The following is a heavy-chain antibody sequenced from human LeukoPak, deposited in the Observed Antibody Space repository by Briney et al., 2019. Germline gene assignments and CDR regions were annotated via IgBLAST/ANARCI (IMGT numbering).Heavy chain of an antibody. Sequence: RGSLRLSCAASGFTFSSYSMSWVRQAPGKGLEWVSGTSDRGDYTYYADSVKGRFTISRDTSKNTLYLQMNSLRAEDTALYFCAKKAQYDGHYPLDYWGQGTLVTVSA. CDR3: AKKAQYDGHYPLDY. D-gene: IGHD4/OR15-4a*01. CDR1: GFTFSSYS. J-gene: IGHJ4*02. V-gene: IGHV3-23*01. CDR2: TSDRGDYT.